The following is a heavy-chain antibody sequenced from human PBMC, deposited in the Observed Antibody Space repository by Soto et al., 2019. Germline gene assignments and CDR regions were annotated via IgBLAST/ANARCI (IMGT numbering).Heavy chain of an antibody. CDR3: ARSFPSGRDYYYYGMDV. CDR2: IYSGGST. V-gene: IGHV3-53*01. J-gene: IGHJ6*02. D-gene: IGHD3-10*01. Sequence: GGSLRLSCAASGFTVSSNYMSWVRQAPGKGLEWVSVIYSGGSTYYADSVKGRFTISRDNSKNTLYLQMNSLRAEDTAVYYCARSFPSGRDYYYYGMDVWGQGTTVTVSS. CDR1: GFTVSSNY.